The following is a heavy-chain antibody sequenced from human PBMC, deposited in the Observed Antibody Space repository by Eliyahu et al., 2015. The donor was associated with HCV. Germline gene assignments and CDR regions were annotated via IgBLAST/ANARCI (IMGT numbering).Heavy chain of an antibody. V-gene: IGHV1-2*06. CDR1: GYTFTDXY. CDR3: ARDGLPSGGLIGTGWFDP. CDR2: INPNVGDT. J-gene: IGHJ5*02. Sequence: QVQVVQSGAEVKKPGASVKVSCKASGYTFTDXYMHWVXXXPGQGLEWMGRINPNVGDTNYXQKFQGRVTMTRDTSINTAYMELSRLRSDDTAVYYCARDGLPSGGLIGTGWFDPWGQGTQVIVSS. D-gene: IGHD3-16*02.